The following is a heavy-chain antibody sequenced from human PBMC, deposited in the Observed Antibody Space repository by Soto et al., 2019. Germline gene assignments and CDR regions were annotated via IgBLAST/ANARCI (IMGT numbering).Heavy chain of an antibody. CDR2: IIPIFGTA. D-gene: IGHD5-12*01. CDR3: ARDFRYSGYDGNYYYYGMDV. Sequence: QVQLVQSGAEVKKPGSSVKVSCTASGGTFSSYAISWVRQAPGQGLEWMGGIIPIFGTANYAQKFQGRVTITADESTSKAYMELSSLRSEDTAVYYCARDFRYSGYDGNYYYYGMDVWGQGTTVTVSS. CDR1: GGTFSSYA. J-gene: IGHJ6*02. V-gene: IGHV1-69*01.